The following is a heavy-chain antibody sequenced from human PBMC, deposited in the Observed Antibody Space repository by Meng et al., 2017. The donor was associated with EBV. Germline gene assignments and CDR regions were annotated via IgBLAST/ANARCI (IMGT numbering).Heavy chain of an antibody. J-gene: IGHJ5*02. D-gene: IGHD5-12*01. V-gene: IGHV1-18*01. CDR2: ISAYNGNT. CDR1: CCTFASCG. CDR3: ARETSGYDFNWFDP. Sequence: AKEKNPGCAVKFTCNAMCCTFASCGISWVRQAPGQGLEWMGWISAYNGNTNYAQKLQGRVTMTTDTSTSTAYMELRSLRSDDTAVYYCARETSGYDFNWFDPWGQGTMVTVSS.